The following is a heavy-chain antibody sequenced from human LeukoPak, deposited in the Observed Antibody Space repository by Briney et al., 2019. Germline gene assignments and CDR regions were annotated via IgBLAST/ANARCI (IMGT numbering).Heavy chain of an antibody. CDR1: GFTFSSYA. CDR3: ARGAYSRGWTTFDY. D-gene: IGHD6-19*01. V-gene: IGHV3-30*04. Sequence: GGSLRLSCAASGFTFSSYAMHWVRQAPGKGLVWVALISYNGSDKYYIDSVKGRFTISRDNSKNTLYVQMNGLRAEDTAVYYCARGAYSRGWTTFDYWGQGILVTVSS. CDR2: ISYNGSDK. J-gene: IGHJ4*02.